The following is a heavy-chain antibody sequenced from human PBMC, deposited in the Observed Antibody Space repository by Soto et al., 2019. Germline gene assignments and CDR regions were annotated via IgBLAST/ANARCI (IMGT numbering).Heavy chain of an antibody. CDR3: ARSLTYYYETSGYYLGNI. CDR1: GGTFSSYA. J-gene: IGHJ4*02. V-gene: IGHV1-69*01. D-gene: IGHD3-22*01. Sequence: QVQLVQSGAEVKKPGSSVKVSCKASGGTFSSYAFSWVRQAPGQGLEWMGGIIPMFDTANYAQKFQDRVTISADESTSTAYMELSSLTSEDTAAYYCARSLTYYYETSGYYLGNIWGQGTLVTVSS. CDR2: IIPMFDTA.